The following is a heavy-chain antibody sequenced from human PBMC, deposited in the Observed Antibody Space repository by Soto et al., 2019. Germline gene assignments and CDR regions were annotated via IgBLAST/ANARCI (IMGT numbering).Heavy chain of an antibody. CDR1: GYTFTGYY. CDR3: ARASVDIVATIVDYYYYMDV. D-gene: IGHD5-12*01. V-gene: IGHV1-2*04. CDR2: INPNSGGT. Sequence: ASVKVSCTASGYTFTGYYMHWVRQAPGQGLEWMGWINPNSGGTNYAQKFQGWVTMTRDTSISKAYMELSRLRSDDTAVYYCARASVDIVATIVDYYYYMDVWGKGTTVTSP. J-gene: IGHJ6*03.